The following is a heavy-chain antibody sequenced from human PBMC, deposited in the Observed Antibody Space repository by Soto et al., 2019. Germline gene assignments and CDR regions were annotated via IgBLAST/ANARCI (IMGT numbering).Heavy chain of an antibody. D-gene: IGHD3-9*01. CDR1: GGSISKFY. V-gene: IGHV4-59*08. CDR3: ARTVLGPDLLAESFMDYYYYMDV. J-gene: IGHJ6*03. Sequence: QVQLQESGPGLVRPSETLSLPCTVSGGSISKFYLSWIRQPPGKVLEWIGYVYSTGSTTYNPSLRLNVTLAADSASGQFSFRVNSVTAADEAVYYCARTVLGPDLLAESFMDYYYYMDVWGKGTTVTVSS. CDR2: VYSTGST.